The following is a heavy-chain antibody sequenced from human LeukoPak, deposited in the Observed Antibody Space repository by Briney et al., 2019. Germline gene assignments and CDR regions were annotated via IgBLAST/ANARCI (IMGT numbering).Heavy chain of an antibody. V-gene: IGHV3-9*01. Sequence: PGGSLRLSCAASGFTFDDYAMHWVRQAPGKGLEWVSGISWNSGSIGYADSVKGRFTISRDNAKNSLYLQMNSLRAEDTALYYCAKDSEGDGYNLGYWGQGTLVTVSS. CDR2: ISWNSGSI. CDR1: GFTFDDYA. CDR3: AKDSEGDGYNLGY. D-gene: IGHD5-24*01. J-gene: IGHJ4*02.